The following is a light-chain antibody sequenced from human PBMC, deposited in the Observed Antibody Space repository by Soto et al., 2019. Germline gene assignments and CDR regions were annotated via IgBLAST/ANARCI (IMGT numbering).Light chain of an antibody. J-gene: IGKJ4*01. Sequence: DIQITQSPSSLSASVVDRVTITCQASQDVGNCLNWYQQKAGRAPKFLMQDASNLETGVPSRFSGSGSGKYFSFTITSLQPEDVATYYCQQCRDVPLTFGGGTRWIS. CDR1: QDVGNC. CDR3: QQCRDVPLT. V-gene: IGKV1-33*01. CDR2: DAS.